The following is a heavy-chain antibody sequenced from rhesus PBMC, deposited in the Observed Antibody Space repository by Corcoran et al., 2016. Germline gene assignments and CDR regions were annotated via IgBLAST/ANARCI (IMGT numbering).Heavy chain of an antibody. V-gene: IGHV4S10*01. D-gene: IGHD2-15*01. J-gene: IGHJ6*01. CDR3: ARDGQYCSTTYCSSDGLDS. CDR2: MYAFTTNT. CDR1: GGSISDSYR. Sequence: QVQLQESGPGVVKPSETLSLTCAVSGGSISDSYRWSWIRQPPGKGLEWIGYMYAFTTNTNYNPPLKSRVTIAKDTSKNQFSLNLSSVTAADTAVYYCARDGQYCSTTYCSSDGLDSWGQGVVVTVSS.